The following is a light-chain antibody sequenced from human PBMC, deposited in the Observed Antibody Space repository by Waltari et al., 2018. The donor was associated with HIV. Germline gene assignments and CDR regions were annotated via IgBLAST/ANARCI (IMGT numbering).Light chain of an antibody. Sequence: QSVLTQPPSASGTPGQRVTISCSGSSSHIGSRPVNWYQQLAGSAPTLLIYRSDLRPSGVPDRFSGSKSATSASLAISGLQSEDEATYYCASWDDSLNGVIFGGGTELTVL. J-gene: IGLJ2*01. V-gene: IGLV1-44*01. CDR2: RSD. CDR3: ASWDDSLNGVI. CDR1: SSHIGSRP.